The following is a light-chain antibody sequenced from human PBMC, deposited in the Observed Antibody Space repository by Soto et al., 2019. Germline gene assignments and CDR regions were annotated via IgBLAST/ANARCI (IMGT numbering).Light chain of an antibody. V-gene: IGKV1-27*01. CDR3: QQHNSFRP. CDR2: EAC. J-gene: IGKJ1*01. CDR1: QGIRHY. Sequence: DIQMTQSPSSLSASLGDRVTITCRASQGIRHYLTCYQHKPGNVPKLLIYEACYVQAGVPSRFRGGASATEFTLIISSLQPEVFTSYCCQQHNSFRPFGQGTKVDI.